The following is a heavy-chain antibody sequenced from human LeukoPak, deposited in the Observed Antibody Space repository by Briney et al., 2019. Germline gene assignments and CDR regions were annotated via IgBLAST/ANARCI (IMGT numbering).Heavy chain of an antibody. Sequence: SETLSLTCAVYGGSFSGYYWSWIRQPPGKGLEWIGEINHSGSTNYNPSLKSRVTISVDTSKNQFSLKLSSVTAADTAVYYCARGLSYSSGWYGGYYYYMDVWGKGTTVTVSS. CDR1: GGSFSGYY. J-gene: IGHJ6*03. D-gene: IGHD6-19*01. V-gene: IGHV4-34*01. CDR2: INHSGST. CDR3: ARGLSYSSGWYGGYYYYMDV.